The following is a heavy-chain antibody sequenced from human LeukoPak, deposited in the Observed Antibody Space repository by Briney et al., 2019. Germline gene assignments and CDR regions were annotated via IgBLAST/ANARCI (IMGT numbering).Heavy chain of an antibody. Sequence: ASVKVSFKASGYTFTGYYMPWVRQAPGQGLEWMGWINPNSGGTNYAQKFQGRVTMTRDTSISTAYMELSRLRSDDTAVYYCARDFPVYGGYGEASDYWGQGTLVTVSS. CDR3: ARDFPVYGGYGEASDY. CDR2: INPNSGGT. D-gene: IGHD4-17*01. CDR1: GYTFTGYY. J-gene: IGHJ4*02. V-gene: IGHV1-2*02.